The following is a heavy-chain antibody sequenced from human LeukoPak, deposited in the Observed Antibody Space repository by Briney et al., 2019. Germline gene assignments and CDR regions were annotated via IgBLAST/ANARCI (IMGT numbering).Heavy chain of an antibody. V-gene: IGHV4-39*07. CDR1: GGSISSSSYS. CDR2: IYHSGST. CDR3: ARVDGESDFDY. Sequence: SETLSLTCTVSGGSISSSSYSWGWIRQPPGKGLEWIGSIYHSGSTYYNPSLKSRVTISVDTSKNQFSLKLSSVTAADTAVYYCARVDGESDFDYWGQGTLVTVSS. J-gene: IGHJ4*02.